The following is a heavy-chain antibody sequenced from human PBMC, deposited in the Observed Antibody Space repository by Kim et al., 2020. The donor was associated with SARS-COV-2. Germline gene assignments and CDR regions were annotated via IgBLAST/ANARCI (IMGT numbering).Heavy chain of an antibody. J-gene: IGHJ4*02. Sequence: NPSLKSRVTISVDTSKNQFSLKLSSVTAADTAVYYCARRSIAAAGTPFDYWGQGTLVTVSS. CDR3: ARRSIAAAGTPFDY. V-gene: IGHV4-59*01. D-gene: IGHD6-13*01.